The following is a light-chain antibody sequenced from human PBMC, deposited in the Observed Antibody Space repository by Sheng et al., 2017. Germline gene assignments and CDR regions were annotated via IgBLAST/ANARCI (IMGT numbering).Light chain of an antibody. Sequence: QLVLTQPPSVSGAPGQRVTISCTGSGSNIGAGYDVHWYQQLPGIAPKLLIYENNKRPSGIPDRFSGSKSGTSATLGITGLQTGDEADYYCGTWDSSLSAGVFGGGTKLTVL. CDR3: GTWDSSLSAGV. CDR1: GSNIGAGYD. J-gene: IGLJ3*02. CDR2: ENN. V-gene: IGLV1-51*02.